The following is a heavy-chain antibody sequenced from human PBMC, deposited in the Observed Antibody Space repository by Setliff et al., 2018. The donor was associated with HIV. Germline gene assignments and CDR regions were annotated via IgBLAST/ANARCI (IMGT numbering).Heavy chain of an antibody. D-gene: IGHD2-8*01. J-gene: IGHJ4*02. CDR1: GYTFTGYY. V-gene: IGHV1-18*04. CDR2: ISAYNGNT. Sequence: ASVKVSCKASGYTFTGYYVHWVRQAPGQGLEWMGWISAYNGNTNYAQKFQGRVTLTTDTSTSTAYMELRSLRSDDTAVYYCARVNDILLGYWVGYFDYWGQGTLVTVSS. CDR3: ARVNDILLGYWVGYFDY.